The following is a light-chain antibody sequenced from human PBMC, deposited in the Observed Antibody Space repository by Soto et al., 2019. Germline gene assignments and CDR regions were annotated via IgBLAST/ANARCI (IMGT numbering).Light chain of an antibody. CDR2: EVA. V-gene: IGLV2-14*01. Sequence: QSALTQPASVSGSPGQSITISCTGTRSDVGAYHYVSWYQHHPGKAPKLIIYEVANRPSGVSDRFSGSKSGNTASLTISGVQAEDEADYYCSSYSDSNTVLFGGGTKLTVL. CDR3: SSYSDSNTVL. J-gene: IGLJ2*01. CDR1: RSDVGAYHY.